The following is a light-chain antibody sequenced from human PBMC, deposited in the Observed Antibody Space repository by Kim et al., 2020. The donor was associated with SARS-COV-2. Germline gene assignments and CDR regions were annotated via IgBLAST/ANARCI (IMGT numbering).Light chain of an antibody. Sequence: RVTIACTGSGSNIGAYDVPWYQHLPGIAPKLVIFGDKNRPSGVPDRFSGSKSGTSASLAITGLQAEDEADYYCQSYDSRLSDSWVFGGGTQLTVL. CDR3: QSYDSRLSDSWV. CDR2: GDK. V-gene: IGLV1-40*01. CDR1: GSNIGAYD. J-gene: IGLJ3*02.